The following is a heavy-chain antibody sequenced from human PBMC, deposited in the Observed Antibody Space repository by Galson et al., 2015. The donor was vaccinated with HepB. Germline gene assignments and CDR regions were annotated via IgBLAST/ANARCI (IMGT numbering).Heavy chain of an antibody. CDR3: ASAPLWFRGYFQH. D-gene: IGHD3-10*01. J-gene: IGHJ1*01. CDR2: IKQDGSEK. V-gene: IGHV3-7*03. CDR1: GFTFSSYW. Sequence: SLRLSCAASGFTFSSYWMSWVRQAPGKGLEWVANIKQDGSEKYYVDSVKGRFTISRDNAKNSLYLQMNSLRAEDTAVYYCASAPLWFRGYFQHWGQGTLVTVSS.